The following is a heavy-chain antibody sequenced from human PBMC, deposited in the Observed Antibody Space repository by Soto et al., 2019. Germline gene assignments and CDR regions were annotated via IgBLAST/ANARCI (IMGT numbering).Heavy chain of an antibody. CDR1: GYTFTSYA. V-gene: IGHV1-8*02. Sequence: GASVKVSCKASGYTFTSYAIHWVRQAPGQRLEWMGWMNPNSGNTAYAQKFQGRVTMTRNTSISTAHMELSSLRSEDTAVYYCARERTRGFDPWGQGTLVTVS. CDR2: MNPNSGNT. J-gene: IGHJ5*02. CDR3: ARERTRGFDP.